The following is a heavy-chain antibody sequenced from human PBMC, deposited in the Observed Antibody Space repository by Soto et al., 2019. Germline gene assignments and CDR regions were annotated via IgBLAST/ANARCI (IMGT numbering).Heavy chain of an antibody. CDR2: INHSGST. J-gene: IGHJ3*02. CDR1: VGSFSGYY. D-gene: IGHD3-3*01. CDR3: VRGAAFWSGFNMRPDAFDI. V-gene: IGHV4-34*01. Sequence: QVQLQQWGAGLLKPSETLSLTCAVYVGSFSGYYWNWIRQPPGKGLEWIGEINHSGSTNYNPSLKSRVTISVDTAKNQFSLKMSSVTAADTAVYYCVRGAAFWSGFNMRPDAFDIRDQGTVVTVSS.